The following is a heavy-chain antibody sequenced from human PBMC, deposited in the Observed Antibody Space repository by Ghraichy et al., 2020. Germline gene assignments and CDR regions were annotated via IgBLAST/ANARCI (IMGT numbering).Heavy chain of an antibody. CDR1: GFNFNSYW. CDR3: ANTLGYCSSTRCQGWFDP. D-gene: IGHD2-2*01. V-gene: IGHV3-7*01. J-gene: IGHJ5*02. Sequence: GGSLRLSCAASGFNFNSYWRSWVRPAPGKGLEGVANIKQDGSEKYYVDSVKGRFTISRDNAKNSLYLQMNSLSAGDTAVYYCANTLGYCSSTRCQGWFDPWGQGTLVTVSS. CDR2: IKQDGSEK.